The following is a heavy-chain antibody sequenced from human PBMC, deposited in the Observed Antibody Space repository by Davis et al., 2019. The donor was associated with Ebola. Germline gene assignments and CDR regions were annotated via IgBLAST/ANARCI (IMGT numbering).Heavy chain of an antibody. Sequence: LRLSCAISGDSVSSNSAAWNWIRQSPSRGLEWLGRTYYRSKWYNDYAVSVKSRITINPDTSKNQFSLQLNSATPEDTAVYYCARLYLRRFDPWGQGTLVTVSS. CDR1: GDSVSSNSAA. D-gene: IGHD3-16*02. V-gene: IGHV6-1*01. CDR3: ARLYLRRFDP. J-gene: IGHJ5*02. CDR2: TYYRSKWYN.